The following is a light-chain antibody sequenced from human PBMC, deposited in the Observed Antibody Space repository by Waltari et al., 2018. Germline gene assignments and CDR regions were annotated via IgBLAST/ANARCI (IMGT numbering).Light chain of an antibody. CDR1: SSNIGNNT. CDR3: ATWDDSLNGPV. V-gene: IGLV1-44*01. J-gene: IGLJ3*02. Sequence: QSVLTQPPSASGTPGQRVTISCSGSSSNIGNNTVHWYQQLPGTAPPLRLYNNHQRPSGVPDRFSGSKSGTSASLAISGLQSEDEADYYCATWDDSLNGPVFGGGTKLTVL. CDR2: NNH.